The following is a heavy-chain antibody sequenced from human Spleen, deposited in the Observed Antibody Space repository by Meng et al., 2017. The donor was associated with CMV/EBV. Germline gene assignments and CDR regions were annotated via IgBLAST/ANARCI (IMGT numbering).Heavy chain of an antibody. V-gene: IGHV3-21*04. CDR1: FTFSSYS. Sequence: FTFSSYSMNWVRQAPGKGLEWVSSISSSSSYIYYADSVKGRFTISRDNAKNSLYLQMNTLRVEDSAVYFCAKDPRRSSSSRPDWFDPWGQGTLVTVSS. D-gene: IGHD6-6*01. CDR2: ISSSSSYI. J-gene: IGHJ5*02. CDR3: AKDPRRSSSSRPDWFDP.